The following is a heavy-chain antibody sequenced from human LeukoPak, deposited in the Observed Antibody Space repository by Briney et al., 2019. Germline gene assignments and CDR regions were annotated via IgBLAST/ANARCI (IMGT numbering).Heavy chain of an antibody. D-gene: IGHD3-22*01. V-gene: IGHV1-69*04. CDR3: ARGWEYYYDSSGYFDL. J-gene: IGHJ2*01. CDR2: IIPILGIA. CDR1: GGTFSSYA. Sequence: GASVKVSCKASGGTFSSYAISWVRQAPGQGLEWMGRIIPILGIANYAQKFQGRVTITADKSTSTAYMELSSLRSEDTAVYYCARGWEYYYDSSGYFDLWGRGTLVTVSS.